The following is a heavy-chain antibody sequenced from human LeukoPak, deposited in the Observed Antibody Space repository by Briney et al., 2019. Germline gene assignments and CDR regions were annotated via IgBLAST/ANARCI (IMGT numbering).Heavy chain of an antibody. CDR3: ARGRYYYDSSLDY. D-gene: IGHD3-22*01. CDR1: GYTFTGYY. J-gene: IGHJ4*02. V-gene: IGHV1-2*02. Sequence: ASVKVSCKASGYTFTGYYMHWVRQAPGQGLEWMGWINPNSGGTNYARKFQGRVTMTRDTSISTAYMELSSLRSEDTAVYYCARGRYYYDSSLDYWGQGTLVTVSS. CDR2: INPNSGGT.